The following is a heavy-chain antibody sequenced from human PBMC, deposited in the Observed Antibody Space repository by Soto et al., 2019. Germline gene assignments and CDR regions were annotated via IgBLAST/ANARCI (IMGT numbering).Heavy chain of an antibody. Sequence: SETLSLTCAVSGGSMKTTNWWSLVRQPPAKGLEWIGEVFHSGITRYNPSLKSRATVSVDTSKNQFFLNLASVTAADTAVYYCTKDEAGSPFRYWGQGALVTVSS. J-gene: IGHJ4*02. CDR3: TKDEAGSPFRY. CDR2: VFHSGIT. V-gene: IGHV4-4*02. CDR1: GGSMKTTNW. D-gene: IGHD3-10*01.